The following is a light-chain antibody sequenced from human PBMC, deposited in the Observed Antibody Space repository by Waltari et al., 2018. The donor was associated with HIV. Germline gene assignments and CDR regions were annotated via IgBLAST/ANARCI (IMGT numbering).Light chain of an antibody. V-gene: IGLV2-14*03. CDR3: ESYTSTSVWV. CDR1: SNDVGGYNS. J-gene: IGLJ3*02. CDR2: DVS. Sequence: QSALTQPASVSGSPGPSITISCTGSSNDVGGYNSVSCYQQHPGKAPRLMIYDVSTRPAGVSDRFSGSKSGDTASLTISGLQPEDEADYYCESYTSTSVWVFGGGTRLTVL.